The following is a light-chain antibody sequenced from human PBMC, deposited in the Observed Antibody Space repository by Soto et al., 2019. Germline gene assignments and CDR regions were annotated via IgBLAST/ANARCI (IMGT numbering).Light chain of an antibody. Sequence: QSALTQPASLSGSPGQSITISCTGTSSDVGGYKFVSWYQQHPGKAPKLIIYDVSNRPSGVSNRFSGSKSGNTASLTISGLQAEDEADYYCSSYTTSGSLLFGGGTKLTVL. V-gene: IGLV2-14*01. CDR3: SSYTTSGSLL. CDR2: DVS. J-gene: IGLJ2*01. CDR1: SSDVGGYKF.